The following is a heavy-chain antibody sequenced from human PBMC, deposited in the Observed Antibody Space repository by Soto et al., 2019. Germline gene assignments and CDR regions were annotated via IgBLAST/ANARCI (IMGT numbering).Heavy chain of an antibody. CDR1: GYTFSSYY. CDR2: INPKSGST. CDR3: AKRRLNTITSLSDF. J-gene: IGHJ1*01. D-gene: IGHD2-2*01. Sequence: ASVKVSCTASGYTFSSYYMHWVRQAPGQGLEWMGTINPKSGSTTYAQKFQGRVTVTRDNSDNTLHLQMNSLRDDDTAIYYCAKRRLNTITSLSDFWGQGVQVTVSS. V-gene: IGHV1-46*01.